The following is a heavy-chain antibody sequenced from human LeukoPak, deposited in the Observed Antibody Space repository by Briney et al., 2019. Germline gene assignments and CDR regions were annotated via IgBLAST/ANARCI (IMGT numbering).Heavy chain of an antibody. V-gene: IGHV1-2*02. D-gene: IGHD6-13*01. J-gene: IGHJ4*02. Sequence: ASVKVSCKASGYTFTGYYMHWVRQAPGQGLEWMGWINPNSGGTNYAQKFQGRVTMTRDTSISTAYMDVRRMRYDDTAVYYCARDGLGSSSWYEKYYFDYWGQGTLVTVSS. CDR1: GYTFTGYY. CDR3: ARDGLGSSSWYEKYYFDY. CDR2: INPNSGGT.